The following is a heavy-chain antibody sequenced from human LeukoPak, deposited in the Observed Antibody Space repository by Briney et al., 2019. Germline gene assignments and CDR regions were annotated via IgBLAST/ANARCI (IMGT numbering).Heavy chain of an antibody. J-gene: IGHJ4*02. CDR2: IYYSGSA. V-gene: IGHV4-39*07. CDR1: GDSLSRSPYY. Sequence: SETLSLTCTVSGDSLSRSPYYWGWIRQPPGKGLGWIGSIYYSGSASYNPSLKSRVTISVDTSNNQLSLKLTSVTAADSAVYYCARPATSGNYYYWGQGTLVTVSS. D-gene: IGHD1-26*01. CDR3: ARPATSGNYYY.